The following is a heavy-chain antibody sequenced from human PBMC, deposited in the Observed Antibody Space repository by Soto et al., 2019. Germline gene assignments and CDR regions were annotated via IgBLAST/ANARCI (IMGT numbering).Heavy chain of an antibody. CDR1: GGTFSSHA. CDR2: IIPIFGTA. CDR3: ARVPHYGVNPGWFDP. J-gene: IGHJ5*02. D-gene: IGHD4-17*01. Sequence: QVQLVQSGAEVKKPGSSVKVSCQASGGTFSSHAITWVRQAPGQGLEWMGGIIPIFGTANYAQNFQGRVTITADESTSTAYMDLSSLRSEDTAVYYCARVPHYGVNPGWFDPWGQGTLVTVSS. V-gene: IGHV1-69*01.